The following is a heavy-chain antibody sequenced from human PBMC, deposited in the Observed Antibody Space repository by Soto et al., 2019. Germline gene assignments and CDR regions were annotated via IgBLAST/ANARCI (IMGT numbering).Heavy chain of an antibody. Sequence: GGSLRLSCAASGFTFSNYWMSWVRQAPGKGLEWLANIKEAGSEKYYVDSVKGRFTISRDNAKNSLYLQMNSLRAEDTAVYYCAITMVWGAISWLPTTTDNWGQGTLVTVSS. J-gene: IGHJ4*02. CDR2: IKEAGSEK. V-gene: IGHV3-7*02. D-gene: IGHD3-10*01. CDR3: AITMVWGAISWLPTTTDN. CDR1: GFTFSNYW.